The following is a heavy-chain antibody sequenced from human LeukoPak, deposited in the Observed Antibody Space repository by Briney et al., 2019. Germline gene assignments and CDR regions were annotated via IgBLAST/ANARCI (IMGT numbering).Heavy chain of an antibody. CDR3: PRNGGYSNYYFDY. CDR2: ISSSSSYT. CDR1: GFTFSDYY. J-gene: IGHJ4*02. V-gene: IGHV3-11*06. Sequence: GGSLRLSCAASGFTFSDYYMSWIRQAPGKGREWVSYISSSSSYTNYADSVKGRFTISRDNAKNSLYLQMNSLRAEDTAVYYCPRNGGYSNYYFDYWGQGTLVTVSS. D-gene: IGHD5-18*01.